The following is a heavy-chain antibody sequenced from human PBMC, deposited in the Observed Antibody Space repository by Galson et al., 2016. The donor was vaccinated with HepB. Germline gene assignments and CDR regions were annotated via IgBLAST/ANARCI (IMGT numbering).Heavy chain of an antibody. V-gene: IGHV3-23*01. Sequence: SLRLSCAASGFTFSSYAMSWVRQSPGEGLEWVSSISSSGEHISYADSVKGRFTISRDNSKNTVSLLMSSLRADDTAIYYCAKVGFNDLDYWGQGTLVTVSS. J-gene: IGHJ4*02. CDR3: AKVGFNDLDY. CDR2: ISSSGEHI. D-gene: IGHD1-1*01. CDR1: GFTFSSYA.